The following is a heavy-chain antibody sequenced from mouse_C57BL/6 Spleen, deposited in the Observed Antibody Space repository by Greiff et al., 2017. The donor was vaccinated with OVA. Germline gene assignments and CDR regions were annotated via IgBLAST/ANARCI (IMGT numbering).Heavy chain of an antibody. CDR2: IYPGSGRT. CDR3: ARGYDYYEAWFAY. Sequence: QVQLQQPGAELVKPGASVKMSCKASGYTFTSYWITWVKQRPGQGLEWIGDIYPGSGRTTYNEKFKSKATLTVDTSSSTAYMQLSSLTSEDSAVYYCARGYDYYEAWFAYWGQGTLVTVSA. V-gene: IGHV1-55*01. D-gene: IGHD1-1*01. J-gene: IGHJ3*01. CDR1: GYTFTSYW.